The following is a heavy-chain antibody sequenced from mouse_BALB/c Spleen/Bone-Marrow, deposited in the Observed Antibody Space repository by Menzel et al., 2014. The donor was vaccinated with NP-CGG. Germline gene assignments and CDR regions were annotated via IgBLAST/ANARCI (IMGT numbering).Heavy chain of an antibody. D-gene: IGHD1-1*01. CDR1: GITFSSFG. CDR3: ARDYGYAMDY. J-gene: IGHJ4*01. CDR2: ISSGSSTI. Sequence: EVQLVESGGGLVQPGGSRKLSCAASGITFSSFGMHWVRQAPEKGLEWVAYISSGSSTIYYADTVKGRFTISRDNPKNTLFLQMTSLRPEDTAMYYCARDYGYAMDYWGQGTSVTVSS. V-gene: IGHV5-17*02.